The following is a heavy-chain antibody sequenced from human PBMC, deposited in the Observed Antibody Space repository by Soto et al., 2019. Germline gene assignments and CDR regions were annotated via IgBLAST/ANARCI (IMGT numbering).Heavy chain of an antibody. Sequence: ASVKVSCKASGYTFTSYAMHWVRQAPGQRLEWMGWINAGNGNTKYSQKFQGRVTITRDTSASTAYMELSSLRSEDTAVYYCARDTAAAGRVVYYYYYMDVWGKGTTVTVSS. CDR2: INAGNGNT. CDR3: ARDTAAAGRVVYYYYYMDV. V-gene: IGHV1-3*01. J-gene: IGHJ6*03. CDR1: GYTFTSYA. D-gene: IGHD6-13*01.